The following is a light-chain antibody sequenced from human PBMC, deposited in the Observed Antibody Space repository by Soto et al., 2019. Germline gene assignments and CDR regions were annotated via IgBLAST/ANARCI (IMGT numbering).Light chain of an antibody. J-gene: IGKJ4*01. CDR1: QAMSTY. Sequence: DIQLTQSPSFLSAFVGDTVTITCRASQAMSTYLAWYQQKPGKVPKLLIRSASTLQSGVPPMFRGGGSGTEFTLTISTLQHDDFGIYYCQQLNGYQLAFGGGTNVEIK. V-gene: IGKV1-9*01. CDR3: QQLNGYQLA. CDR2: SAS.